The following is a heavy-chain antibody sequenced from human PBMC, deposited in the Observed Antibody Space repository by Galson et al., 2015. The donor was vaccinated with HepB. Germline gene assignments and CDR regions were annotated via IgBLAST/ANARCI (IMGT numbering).Heavy chain of an antibody. V-gene: IGHV5-10-1*01. CDR2: IDPSDSYT. CDR1: GYSFTSYW. CDR3: AVYSSSWYTAVGDNY. D-gene: IGHD6-13*01. J-gene: IGHJ4*02. Sequence: QSGAEVKKPGESLRISCKGSGYSFTSYWISWVRQMPGKGLEWMGRIDPSDSYTNYSPSFQGHVTISADKSISTAYLQWSSLKASDTAMYYCAVYSSSWYTAVGDNYWGQGILVTVSS.